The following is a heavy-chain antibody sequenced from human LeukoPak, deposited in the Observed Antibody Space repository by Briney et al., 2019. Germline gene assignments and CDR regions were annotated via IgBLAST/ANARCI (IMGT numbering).Heavy chain of an antibody. J-gene: IGHJ4*02. D-gene: IGHD6-19*01. CDR1: GCTFSSYG. CDR2: IIPIFGTA. V-gene: IGHV1-69*05. CDR3: ARAWVGSSGWYSPYYFDY. Sequence: SVKVSCKASGCTFSSYGISWVRQAPGQGLEWMGGIIPIFGTANYAQKFQGRVTITTDESTSTAYMELSSLRSEDTAVYYCARAWVGSSGWYSPYYFDYWGQGTLVTVSS.